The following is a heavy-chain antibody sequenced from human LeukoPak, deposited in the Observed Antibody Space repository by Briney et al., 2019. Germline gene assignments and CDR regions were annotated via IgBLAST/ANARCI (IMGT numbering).Heavy chain of an antibody. CDR1: GFTFSSYW. V-gene: IGHV3-74*01. CDR3: AKDGGGYYPSYYYYMDV. J-gene: IGHJ6*03. D-gene: IGHD3-22*01. CDR2: IKSDGTST. Sequence: GGSLRLSCAASGFTFSSYWMHWVRQPPGKGLVWVSRIKSDGTSTSYADSVKGRFTISRDNAKNSLYLQMNSLRAEDTAVYYCAKDGGGYYPSYYYYMDVWGKGTTVTISS.